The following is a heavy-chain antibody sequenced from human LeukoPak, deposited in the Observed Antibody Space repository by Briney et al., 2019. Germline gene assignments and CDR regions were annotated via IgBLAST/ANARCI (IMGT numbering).Heavy chain of an antibody. D-gene: IGHD6-19*01. CDR1: DGSISIYY. CDR3: ARFRSAVAGTYNYYYLDV. V-gene: IGHV4-59*01. J-gene: IGHJ6*03. Sequence: SETLSLTCTVSDGSISIYYWSWIRLPPGKGLEYIGYVSYSGTTNYNPSLKSRLTISLDTCKNQISLRLSSVTAADTAVYYCARFRSAVAGTYNYYYLDVWGKGTTVTVSS. CDR2: VSYSGTT.